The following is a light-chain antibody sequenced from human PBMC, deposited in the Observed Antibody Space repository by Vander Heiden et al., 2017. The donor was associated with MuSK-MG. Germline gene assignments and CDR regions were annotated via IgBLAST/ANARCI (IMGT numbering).Light chain of an antibody. CDR3: QQYYSAPLT. Sequence: DIVMTQSPDSLAVSLGERATINCKSSRNLLYSFINKNLLAWYQQKPGQPPKLLIYWASTRESGVPDRFSGSGSGTDFTLTISSLQAEDVAVYYCQQYYSAPLTFGPGTKVDIK. V-gene: IGKV4-1*01. CDR2: WAS. J-gene: IGKJ3*01. CDR1: RNLLYSFINKNL.